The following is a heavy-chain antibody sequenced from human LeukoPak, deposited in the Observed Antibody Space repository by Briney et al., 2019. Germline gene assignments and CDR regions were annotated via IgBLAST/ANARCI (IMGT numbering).Heavy chain of an antibody. Sequence: GGSLRLSCAASRFTFSSYSMNWVRQAPGKGLERVSSISSSSSYIYYAASVKGRFTISRDNAKNSLYLQMNSLRAEDTAVYYCARDHCQERDCNHYYYYMDVWGKGTTVTVSS. D-gene: IGHD2-21*02. CDR2: ISSSSSYI. CDR3: ARDHCQERDCNHYYYYMDV. CDR1: RFTFSSYS. V-gene: IGHV3-21*01. J-gene: IGHJ6*03.